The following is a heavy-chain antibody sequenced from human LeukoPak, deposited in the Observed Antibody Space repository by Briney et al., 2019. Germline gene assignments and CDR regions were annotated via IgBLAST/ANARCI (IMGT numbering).Heavy chain of an antibody. D-gene: IGHD5-24*01. CDR3: ARDPKRWLQSGAFDI. Sequence: GASVKVSCKASGYTFTSYDISWVRQAPGQGLEGMGWISAYNGNTNYAQKLQGRVTMTTDTSTSTAYMELRSLRSDDTAVYYCARDPKRWLQSGAFDIWGQGTMVTVSS. CDR1: GYTFTSYD. J-gene: IGHJ3*02. CDR2: ISAYNGNT. V-gene: IGHV1-18*01.